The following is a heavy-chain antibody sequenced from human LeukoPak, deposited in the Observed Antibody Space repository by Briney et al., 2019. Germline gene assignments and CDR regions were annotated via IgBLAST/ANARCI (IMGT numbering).Heavy chain of an antibody. J-gene: IGHJ4*02. CDR3: TRGPPNYLESSGYFYL. CDR2: ISSSGGAI. D-gene: IGHD3-22*01. V-gene: IGHV3-48*03. CDR1: GFTFSNYE. Sequence: PGGSLRLSCAASGFTFSNYEMNWVRQAPGKGLELVSYISSSGGAIYFADSVKGRFTISRDNAKKSLYLQMKSLRAEDTAVYYCTRGPPNYLESSGYFYLWGQGTLVTVSS.